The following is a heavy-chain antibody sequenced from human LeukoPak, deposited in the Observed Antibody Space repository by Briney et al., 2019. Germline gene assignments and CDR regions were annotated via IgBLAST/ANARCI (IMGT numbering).Heavy chain of an antibody. CDR2: IIPILGIA. CDR3: ASLTMVRGNYGMDV. J-gene: IGHJ6*02. CDR1: GGTFSGYA. D-gene: IGHD3-10*01. V-gene: IGHV1-69*04. Sequence: SVKVSCKASGGTFSGYAISWVRQAPGQGLEWMGRIIPILGIANYAQKFQGRVTITADKSTSTAYMELSSLRSEDTAVYYCASLTMVRGNYGMDVWGQGTTVTVSS.